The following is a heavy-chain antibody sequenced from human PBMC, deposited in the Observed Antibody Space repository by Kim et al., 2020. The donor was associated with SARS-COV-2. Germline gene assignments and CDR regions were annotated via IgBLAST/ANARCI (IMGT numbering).Heavy chain of an antibody. CDR3: ARAFTMIVVGLDY. CDR1: GFTFSSYA. V-gene: IGHV3-30-3*01. CDR2: ISYDGSNK. D-gene: IGHD3-22*01. J-gene: IGHJ4*02. Sequence: GGSLRLSCAASGFTFSSYAMHWVRQAPGKGLEWVAVISYDGSNKYYADSVKGRFTISRDNSKNTLYLQMNSLRAEDTAVYYCARAFTMIVVGLDYWGQGTLVTVSS.